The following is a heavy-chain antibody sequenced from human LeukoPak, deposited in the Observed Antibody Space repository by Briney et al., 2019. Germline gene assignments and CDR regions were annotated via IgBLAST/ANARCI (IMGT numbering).Heavy chain of an antibody. D-gene: IGHD1-26*01. Sequence: GGSLRLSCAASGFNFSSYEMNWVRQAPPKGLQWVSYISIIGSTIYYADSVKGRFTISRDNAKKSLYLQMNSLRAEDTAVYYCARVVGATQPFDYWGQGTLVTVSS. CDR3: ARVVGATQPFDY. J-gene: IGHJ4*02. V-gene: IGHV3-48*03. CDR1: GFNFSSYE. CDR2: ISIIGSTI.